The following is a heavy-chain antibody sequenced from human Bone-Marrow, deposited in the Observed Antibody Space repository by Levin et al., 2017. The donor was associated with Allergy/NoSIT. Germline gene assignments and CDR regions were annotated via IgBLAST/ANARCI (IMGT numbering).Heavy chain of an antibody. CDR2: ISYDGTNK. Sequence: TGGSLRLSCAASGFTFSSYGMHWVRQAPGKGLEWVAIISYDGTNKYYADSVKGRFTISRDNSKNTVYLQMNSLRSEDTAVYYCAKDQSSSWYGAIDFWGQGTLVTVSS. D-gene: IGHD6-13*01. CDR3: AKDQSSSWYGAIDF. V-gene: IGHV3-30*18. CDR1: GFTFSSYG. J-gene: IGHJ4*02.